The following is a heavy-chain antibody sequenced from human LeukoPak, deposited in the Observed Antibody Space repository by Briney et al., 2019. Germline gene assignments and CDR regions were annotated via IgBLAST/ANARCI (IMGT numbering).Heavy chain of an antibody. Sequence: GASVKVSCKASGYTFTSYDINWVRQATGQGLEWMGWMNPNSGNTGYAQKFQGRVTMTRNTSISTAYMELSGLRSEDTAVYYCAIRYGSGEKYYYYNYMDVWGKGTTVTVSS. CDR1: GYTFTSYD. J-gene: IGHJ6*03. D-gene: IGHD3-10*01. V-gene: IGHV1-8*01. CDR3: AIRYGSGEKYYYYNYMDV. CDR2: MNPNSGNT.